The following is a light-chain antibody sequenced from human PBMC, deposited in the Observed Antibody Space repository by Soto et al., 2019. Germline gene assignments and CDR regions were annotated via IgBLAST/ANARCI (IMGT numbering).Light chain of an antibody. J-gene: IGLJ2*01. CDR2: SND. Sequence: QSVLTRPPSASGTPGQRVSISCSGGSSNIGTNTVNWYQHLPGTAPKLLIFSNDERPSGVPDRFSGSKSGTSASLAISGLQSDDEADYYCATWDDSLNGVVFGGGTK. CDR3: ATWDDSLNGVV. CDR1: SSNIGTNT. V-gene: IGLV1-44*01.